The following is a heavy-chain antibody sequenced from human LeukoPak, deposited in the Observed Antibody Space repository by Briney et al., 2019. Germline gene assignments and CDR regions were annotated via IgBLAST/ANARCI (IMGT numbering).Heavy chain of an antibody. D-gene: IGHD3-22*01. V-gene: IGHV3-43*02. CDR3: AKDSPDSIGYMDI. J-gene: IGHJ6*03. Sequence: PGESLRLSCAASGFTFDDYAMHWVRQAPGKGLEWVSLISGDGGSTYYADSVKGRFTISRDNSKNSLYLQMNSLKTEDTAFYYCAKDSPDSIGYMDIWGKGTTVTVSS. CDR1: GFTFDDYA. CDR2: ISGDGGST.